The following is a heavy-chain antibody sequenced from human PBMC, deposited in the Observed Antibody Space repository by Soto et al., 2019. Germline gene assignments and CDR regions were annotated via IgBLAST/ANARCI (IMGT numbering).Heavy chain of an antibody. J-gene: IGHJ6*04. CDR2: INSDGSST. CDR3: ARAGGSCSGGSCTNKYFYGMDV. CDR1: GFTFSRFW. D-gene: IGHD2-15*01. Sequence: EVQLVESGGGLVQRGGSLRVSCAASGFTFSRFWMHWVRQAPGMGLVWVSRINSDGSSTNYADSVKGRFTISRDNAKNTLYLQMNSLRVEDTAVYYCARAGGSCSGGSCTNKYFYGMDVWGKGTTVTVSS. V-gene: IGHV3-74*01.